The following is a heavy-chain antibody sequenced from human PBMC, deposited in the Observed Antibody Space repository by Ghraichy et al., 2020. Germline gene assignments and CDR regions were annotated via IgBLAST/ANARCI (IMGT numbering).Heavy chain of an antibody. J-gene: IGHJ6*02. D-gene: IGHD3-3*01. CDR1: GFTFSSYA. V-gene: IGHV3-23*01. Sequence: GVLNISCAASGFTFSSYAMSWVRQAPGKGLEWVSAISGSGGSTYYADSVKGRFTISRDNSKNTLYLQMNSLRAEDTAVYYCAKGFGSHYDFWSGYSYYYYGMDVWGQGTTVTVSS. CDR2: ISGSGGST. CDR3: AKGFGSHYDFWSGYSYYYYGMDV.